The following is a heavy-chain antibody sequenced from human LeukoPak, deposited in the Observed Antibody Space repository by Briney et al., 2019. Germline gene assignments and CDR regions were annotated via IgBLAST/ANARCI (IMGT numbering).Heavy chain of an antibody. Sequence: QTGGSLRLSCAASGFTLSSYSMNWVRQAPGKGLEWVSGISGSGDNTYYADSVKGRFTISRDNSKNTLYLQMSSLRAEDTAVYYCAKDHWDYWGQGTLVTVSS. D-gene: IGHD1-1*01. CDR3: AKDHWDY. CDR2: ISGSGDNT. J-gene: IGHJ4*02. V-gene: IGHV3-23*01. CDR1: GFTLSSYS.